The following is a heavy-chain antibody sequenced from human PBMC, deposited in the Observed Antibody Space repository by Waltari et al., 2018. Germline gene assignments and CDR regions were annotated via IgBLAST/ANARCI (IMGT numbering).Heavy chain of an antibody. D-gene: IGHD3-16*02. J-gene: IGHJ4*02. CDR1: GGSFSGYY. CDR2: INHSGST. CDR3: ARGSWYDYVWGSYRPPYYFDY. V-gene: IGHV4-34*01. Sequence: QVQLQQWGAGLLKPSETLSLTCAVYGGSFSGYYWSWIRQPPGKGLEWIGEINHSGSTNCNPSLKSRVTISVDTSKNQFSLKLSSVTAADTAVYYCARGSWYDYVWGSYRPPYYFDYWGQGTLVTVSS.